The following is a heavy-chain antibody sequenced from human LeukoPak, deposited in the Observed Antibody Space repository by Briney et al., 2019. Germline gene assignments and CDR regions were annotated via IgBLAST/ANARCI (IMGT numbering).Heavy chain of an antibody. J-gene: IGHJ4*02. CDR3: ARASGSYYGINFDY. V-gene: IGHV1-8*01. CDR1: GYTFTSYD. Sequence: GASVKVSCKASGYTFTSYDINWVRQATGQGLEWMGWMNPNSGNTGYAQKFQGRVTMTRNTSISTAYMELSSLRSEDTAVYYCARASGSYYGINFDYWGQGTLVTVSS. CDR2: MNPNSGNT. D-gene: IGHD1-26*01.